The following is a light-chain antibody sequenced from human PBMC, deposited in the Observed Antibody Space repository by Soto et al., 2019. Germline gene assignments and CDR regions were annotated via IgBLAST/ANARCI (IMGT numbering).Light chain of an antibody. J-gene: IGKJ4*01. CDR2: RSS. CDR1: QSIAMF. Sequence: DIQMTQSPSSLSASVGDTVIITCRASQSIAMFSSWYQQKPGKAPTLLIYRSSTLQNGVPSRFSGSGSGTYFTLTISSLQLEDFATYYCQKNYRPPLTFGGGTKVEMK. V-gene: IGKV1-39*01. CDR3: QKNYRPPLT.